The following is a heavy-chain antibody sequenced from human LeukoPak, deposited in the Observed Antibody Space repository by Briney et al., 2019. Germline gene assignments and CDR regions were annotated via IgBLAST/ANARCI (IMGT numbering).Heavy chain of an antibody. CDR2: INHSGST. Sequence: SETLSLTCAVYGGSFSGYYWSWIRQPPGKGLEWIGEINHSGSTNYNPSLKSRVIISVDTSKNQCSLKLSSVTAADTGVYYCARGLGCSGGSCYPGYWGQGTLVTVSS. V-gene: IGHV4-34*01. CDR1: GGSFSGYY. CDR3: ARGLGCSGGSCYPGY. D-gene: IGHD2-15*01. J-gene: IGHJ4*02.